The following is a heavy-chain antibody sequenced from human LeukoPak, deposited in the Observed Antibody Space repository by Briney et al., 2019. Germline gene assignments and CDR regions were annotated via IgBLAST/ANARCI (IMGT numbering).Heavy chain of an antibody. CDR2: ISSSSSYI. D-gene: IGHD6-13*01. J-gene: IGHJ5*02. V-gene: IGHV3-21*01. CDR3: ARDFGGGQQLVLGNWFDP. Sequence: PGGSLRLSCAASGFTFSSYSMNWVRQAPGKGLEWVSSISSSSSYIYYADSVKGRFTISRDNAKNSLYLQMNSLRAEDTAVYYCARDFGGGQQLVLGNWFDPWGQGTLVTVSS. CDR1: GFTFSSYS.